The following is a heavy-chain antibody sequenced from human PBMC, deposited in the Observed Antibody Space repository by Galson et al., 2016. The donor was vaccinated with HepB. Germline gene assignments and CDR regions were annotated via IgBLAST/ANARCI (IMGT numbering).Heavy chain of an antibody. CDR2: IKQDGSEA. CDR1: GFPLGSYW. J-gene: IGHJ6*02. Sequence: SLRLSCAASGFPLGSYWMTWVRQAPGKGLEWVANIKQDGSEAYYLDSVKGRFTISRDNAKNSLFLQMNSLRAEDTAVYYCARHQLFYYHYGMDFWGQGTPVTVSS. CDR3: ARHQLFYYHYGMDF. D-gene: IGHD1-1*01. V-gene: IGHV3-7*01.